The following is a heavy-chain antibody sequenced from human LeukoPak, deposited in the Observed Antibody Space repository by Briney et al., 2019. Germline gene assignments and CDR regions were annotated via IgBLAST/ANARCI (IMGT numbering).Heavy chain of an antibody. Sequence: GESLRISCKGSGYSFTSYWISWXXXMPGKGLXXXXXXDPSASYTNYSPSFQGHVTISADKSISTAYLQWSSLKASDTAMYYCAGAGIAVAGNAEYFQHWGQGTLVTVSS. V-gene: IGHV5-10-1*01. CDR3: AGAGIAVAGNAEYFQH. CDR1: GYSFTSYW. J-gene: IGHJ1*01. D-gene: IGHD6-19*01. CDR2: XDPSASYT.